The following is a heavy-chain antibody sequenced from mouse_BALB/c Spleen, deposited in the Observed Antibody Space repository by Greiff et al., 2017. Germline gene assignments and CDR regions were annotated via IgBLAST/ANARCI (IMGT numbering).Heavy chain of an antibody. D-gene: IGHD1-2*01. CDR1: GFTFSSFG. CDR2: ISRGSSTI. J-gene: IGHJ2*01. CDR3: ARSGLLRLDFDD. V-gene: IGHV5-17*02. Sequence: EVQLVESGGGLVQPGGSRKLSCAASGFTFSSFGMHWVRQTPEKGLEWVAYISRGSSTIYYADTVKGRFTITRDNPKNTLFLQMTSLRSEDTAMYYCARSGLLRLDFDDWGQGTTLTVSS.